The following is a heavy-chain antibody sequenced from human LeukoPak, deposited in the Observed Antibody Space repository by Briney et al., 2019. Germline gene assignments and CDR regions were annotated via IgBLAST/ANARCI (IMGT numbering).Heavy chain of an antibody. CDR2: ISGSGSIT. J-gene: IGHJ4*02. Sequence: GGSLRLSCAASGFTFSSYAMSWVRQAPGKGLEWVSAISGSGSITYYADSVKGRFTISRDNSKNTLYLQMYSLRAEDTAVYYCAKTWEAAAGGDYWGQGTLVTVSS. CDR3: AKTWEAAAGGDY. D-gene: IGHD6-13*01. CDR1: GFTFSSYA. V-gene: IGHV3-23*01.